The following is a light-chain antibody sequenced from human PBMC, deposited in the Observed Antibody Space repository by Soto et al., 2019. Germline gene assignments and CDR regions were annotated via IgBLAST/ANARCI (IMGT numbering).Light chain of an antibody. CDR1: QSVSSSTS. CDR3: EQYGDSPLT. CDR2: VAS. Sequence: EIVLTQSPGTLSLSPGERATLSCRASQSVSSSTSLAWYQQKTGQAPRLLIYVASSRAVGVPDRFSGSGSGTDFTLTISRLETEDFAVYYCEQYGDSPLTFGGGTKVE. J-gene: IGKJ4*01. V-gene: IGKV3-20*01.